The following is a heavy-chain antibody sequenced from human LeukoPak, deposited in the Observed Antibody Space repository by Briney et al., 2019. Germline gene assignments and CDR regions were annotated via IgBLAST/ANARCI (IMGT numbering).Heavy chain of an antibody. CDR3: AKDGTYLGAIDI. J-gene: IGHJ3*02. D-gene: IGHD1-26*01. Sequence: HPGGSLRLSCAASGFTFRSTVMTWVRQAPGKGMEWVSTISPDGKYIYYADSLRGRFTMSRDNSKNTLYLQMNSLRAEDTAVYYCAKDGTYLGAIDIWGQGTMVTVSS. V-gene: IGHV3-23*01. CDR2: ISPDGKYI. CDR1: GFTFRSTV.